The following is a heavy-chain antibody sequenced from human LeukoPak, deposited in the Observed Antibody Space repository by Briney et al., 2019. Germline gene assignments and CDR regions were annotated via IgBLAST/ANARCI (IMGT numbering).Heavy chain of an antibody. D-gene: IGHD2-2*01. CDR3: ARDQYCGSTSCYFDY. Sequence: GGSPRLSCAASGFTFSSYSMNWVRQAPGKGLEWVSSISSSSSYIYYADSVKGRFTISRDNAKNSLYLQMNSLRAEDTAVYYCARDQYCGSTSCYFDYWGQGTLVSVSS. V-gene: IGHV3-21*01. J-gene: IGHJ4*02. CDR1: GFTFSSYS. CDR2: ISSSSSYI.